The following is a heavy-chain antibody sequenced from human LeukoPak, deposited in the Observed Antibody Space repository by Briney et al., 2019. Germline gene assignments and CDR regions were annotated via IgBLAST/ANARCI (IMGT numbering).Heavy chain of an antibody. CDR3: VRDHERSWGSFS. CDR2: ISASGANT. V-gene: IGHV3-23*01. D-gene: IGHD3-10*01. CDR1: GFAFKDSA. J-gene: IGHJ5*02. Sequence: GGSLRLSCAASGFAFKDSAMTWVRQAPGKGLEWVSLISASGANTYSTDSVKGRFTLSRDNSENTLYLQMNSLRAGDTAVYYCVRDHERSWGSFSWGQGTQVTVSS.